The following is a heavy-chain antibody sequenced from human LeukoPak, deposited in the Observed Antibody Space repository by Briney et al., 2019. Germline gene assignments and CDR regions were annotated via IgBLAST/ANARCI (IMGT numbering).Heavy chain of an antibody. CDR1: GFTFSSYA. J-gene: IGHJ4*02. CDR2: ISGSGGST. CDR3: ASSFSGYDYGFDY. D-gene: IGHD5-12*01. Sequence: PGGSLRLSCAASGFTFSSYAMSWVRQAPGKGLEWVSAISGSGGSTYYADSVKGWFTISRDNSKNTLYLQMNSLRAEDTAVYYCASSFSGYDYGFDYWGQGTLVTVSS. V-gene: IGHV3-23*01.